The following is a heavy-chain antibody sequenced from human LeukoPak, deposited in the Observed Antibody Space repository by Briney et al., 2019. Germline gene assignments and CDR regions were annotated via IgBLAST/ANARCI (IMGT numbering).Heavy chain of an antibody. D-gene: IGHD5-24*01. CDR3: ASLRSPQSDG. CDR2: IYHSGST. Sequence: PSGTLSLTCAVSGGSLSSSNWWSWVRQPPGKGLEWIGEIYHSGSTNYNPSLKSRVTLSVDKSKNQFSLKLSSVTAADTAVYYCASLRSPQSDGWGQGTLVTVSS. V-gene: IGHV4-4*02. CDR1: GGSLSSSNW. J-gene: IGHJ4*02.